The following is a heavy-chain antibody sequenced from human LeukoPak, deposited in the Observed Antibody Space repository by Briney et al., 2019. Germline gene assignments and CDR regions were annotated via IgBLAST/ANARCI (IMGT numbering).Heavy chain of an antibody. CDR3: ASRGLTTWFDP. Sequence: FCAASGCTFSSYSLYWGRQAPRKGREWFSPISSSSTYIYYADSVKGRFTISRHNAKPSLYLQRSRLLAVHTAVYYCASRGLTTWFDPWGQGTPVTVSS. V-gene: IGHV3-21*01. D-gene: IGHD3-10*01. CDR1: GCTFSSYS. CDR2: ISSSSTYI. J-gene: IGHJ5*02.